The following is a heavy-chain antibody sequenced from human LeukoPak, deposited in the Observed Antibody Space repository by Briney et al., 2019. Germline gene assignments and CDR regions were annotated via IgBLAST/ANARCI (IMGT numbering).Heavy chain of an antibody. CDR2: IGTAGDT. D-gene: IGHD6-13*01. V-gene: IGHV3-13*01. J-gene: IGHJ4*02. Sequence: GGSLRLSCAASGFTFSSYDMHWVRQATGKGLEWVSAIGTAGDTYYPGSVKGRFTISRENAKNSLYLQMNSLRAGDTAVYYCARGSFSSSWYAALDYWGQGTLVTVSS. CDR1: GFTFSSYD. CDR3: ARGSFSSSWYAALDY.